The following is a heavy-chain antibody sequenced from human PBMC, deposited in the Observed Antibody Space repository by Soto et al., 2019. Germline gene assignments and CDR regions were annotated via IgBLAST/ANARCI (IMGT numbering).Heavy chain of an antibody. Sequence: SETLSLSCTVSIGSISTYYWSWIRQPPGKGLEWIGYTHYSGTTHYNPSLKSRVTTSVDTSKNQFSLRLSSVTAADTAIYYCAGSYGNAWYTYWGQGTLVTVSS. V-gene: IGHV4-59*01. D-gene: IGHD6-13*01. CDR2: THYSGTT. J-gene: IGHJ4*01. CDR3: AGSYGNAWYTY. CDR1: IGSISTYY.